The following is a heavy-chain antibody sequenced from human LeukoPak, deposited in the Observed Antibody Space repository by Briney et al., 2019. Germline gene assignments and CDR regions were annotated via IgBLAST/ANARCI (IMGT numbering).Heavy chain of an antibody. V-gene: IGHV4-34*01. CDR3: ARGGYCSGGSCYSDAFDI. D-gene: IGHD2-15*01. Sequence: PSETLSLTCAVYGGSFSGYYWSWIRQPPGKGLEWIGEINHSGSTNYNPSLKSRVTISVDTSKNQSSLKLSSVTAADTAVYYCARGGYCSGGSCYSDAFDIWGQGTMVTVSS. CDR2: INHSGST. CDR1: GGSFSGYY. J-gene: IGHJ3*02.